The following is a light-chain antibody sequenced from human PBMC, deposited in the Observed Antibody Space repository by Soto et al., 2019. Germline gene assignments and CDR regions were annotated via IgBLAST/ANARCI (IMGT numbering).Light chain of an antibody. CDR2: EVS. CDR3: SSYRYSSTVLV. Sequence: QPVLTQPASVSGSPGQSITISCTGTTSDIGTYKYVSWYQQHPGKVPKLLISEVSNRPSGVSNRFSGSKSGNTASLTISGLQAEDEADYYCSSYRYSSTVLVFGGGTKLTVL. J-gene: IGLJ2*01. V-gene: IGLV2-14*03. CDR1: TSDIGTYKY.